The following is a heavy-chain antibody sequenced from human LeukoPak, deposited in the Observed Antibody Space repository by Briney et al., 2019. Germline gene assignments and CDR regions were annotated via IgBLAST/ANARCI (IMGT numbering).Heavy chain of an antibody. Sequence: GGSLRLSCAASGFTLSSNYMSWVRQAPGKGLEWVSVIYSGGGTYYADSVKGRFTISRDNSKNTVYLQMSSLRAEDTAVYFCVRGYSFGPYGMDVWGQGTTVTVSS. D-gene: IGHD2-15*01. V-gene: IGHV3-53*05. J-gene: IGHJ6*02. CDR2: IYSGGGT. CDR1: GFTLSSNY. CDR3: VRGYSFGPYGMDV.